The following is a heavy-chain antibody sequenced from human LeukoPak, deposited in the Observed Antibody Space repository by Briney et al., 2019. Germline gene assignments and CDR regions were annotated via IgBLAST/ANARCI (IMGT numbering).Heavy chain of an antibody. V-gene: IGHV1-3*01. D-gene: IGHD3-22*01. CDR3: ARGSTYYDSSGQVPFDY. J-gene: IGHJ4*02. Sequence: ASVKVSCKASGYTFTSYAMHWVRQAPGQRLEWMGWINAGNGNTKYSQKFQGRVTITRDTSASTAYMELNSLRAEDTAVYYCARGSTYYDSSGQVPFDYWGQGTLVTVSS. CDR1: GYTFTSYA. CDR2: INAGNGNT.